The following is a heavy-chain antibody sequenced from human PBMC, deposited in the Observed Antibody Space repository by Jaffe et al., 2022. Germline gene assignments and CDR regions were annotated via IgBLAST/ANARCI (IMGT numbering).Heavy chain of an antibody. CDR3: ARDRITMVRGVKPSCDY. CDR2: INPNSGGT. Sequence: QVQLVQSGAEVKKPGASVKVSCKASGYTFTGYYMHWVRQAPGQGLEWMGWINPNSGGTNYAQKFQGRVTMTRDTSISTAYMELSRLRSDDTAVYYCARDRITMVRGVKPSCDYWGQGTLVTVSS. D-gene: IGHD3-10*01. CDR1: GYTFTGYY. J-gene: IGHJ4*02. V-gene: IGHV1-2*02.